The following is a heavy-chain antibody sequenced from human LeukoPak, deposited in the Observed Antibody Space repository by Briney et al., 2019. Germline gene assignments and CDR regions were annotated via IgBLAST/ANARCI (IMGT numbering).Heavy chain of an antibody. V-gene: IGHV3-48*02. Sequence: GGSPRLSCGASGFTFSSYSMSWVRQAPGKGLEWVSYISESSTTIYYADSVKGRFTISRDNAENSLYLQMNSLRDEDTAMYYCARIGGDSSGWYHFDYWGQGTLVTVSS. CDR2: ISESSTTI. CDR3: ARIGGDSSGWYHFDY. CDR1: GFTFSSYS. J-gene: IGHJ4*02. D-gene: IGHD6-19*01.